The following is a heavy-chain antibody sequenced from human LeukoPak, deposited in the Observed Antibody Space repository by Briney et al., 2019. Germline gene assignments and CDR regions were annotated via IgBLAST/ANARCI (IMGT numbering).Heavy chain of an antibody. CDR1: GFTFHKYA. D-gene: IGHD5/OR15-5a*01. V-gene: IGHV3-43*02. Sequence: GGSLRLLCAASGFTFHKYAILWVRQAPGKGLEWVSLTSGDGITTYFADSVKGRFTISRDNSKSSLFLQMNSLRTEDTALYYCARDHVYGGADYWGQGTLVTVSS. CDR3: ARDHVYGGADY. J-gene: IGHJ4*02. CDR2: TSGDGITT.